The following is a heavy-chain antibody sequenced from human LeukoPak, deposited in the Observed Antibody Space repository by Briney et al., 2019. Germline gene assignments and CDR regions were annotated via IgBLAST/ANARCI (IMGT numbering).Heavy chain of an antibody. CDR2: INHSGST. CDR1: GWSFSGYY. J-gene: IGHJ6*02. Sequence: SETLSLTCAVDGWSFSGYYWSWIRQPPGKGLEWIGEINHSGSTNYNPSLKSRVTISVDTSKNQFSLKLSSVTAADTAVYYCARENLRHYYDSSGYYYYYYGMDVWGQGTTVTVSS. CDR3: ARENLRHYYDSSGYYYYYYGMDV. D-gene: IGHD3-22*01. V-gene: IGHV4-34*01.